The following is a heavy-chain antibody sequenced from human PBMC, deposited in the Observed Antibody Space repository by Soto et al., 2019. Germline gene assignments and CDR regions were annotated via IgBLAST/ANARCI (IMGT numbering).Heavy chain of an antibody. V-gene: IGHV3-33*01. D-gene: IGHD6-13*01. J-gene: IGHJ5*02. CDR1: GFTFSSYG. CDR2: IWYDGSNK. CDR3: ARDRGRRQLARGWFDP. Sequence: QVQLVESGGGVVQPGRSLRLSCAASGFTFSSYGMHWVRQAPGKGLEWVAVIWYDGSNKYYADSVKGRFTISRDNSKNTLYLQRNSLRAEDTAVYYCARDRGRRQLARGWFDPWGQGTLVTVSS.